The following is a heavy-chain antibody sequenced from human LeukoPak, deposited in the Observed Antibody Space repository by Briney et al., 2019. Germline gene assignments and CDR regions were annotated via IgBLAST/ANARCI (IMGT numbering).Heavy chain of an antibody. CDR3: ARGRWALGAFDI. CDR2: INHSGST. V-gene: IGHV4-34*01. CDR1: GGSFSGYY. J-gene: IGHJ3*02. Sequence: SETLSLTCAVYGGSFSGYYWSWVRQPPGKGLEWIGEINHSGSTNYNPSLKSRVTISVDTSKNQFSLKLSSVTAADTAVYYCARGRWALGAFDIWGQGTMVTVSS. D-gene: IGHD5-24*01.